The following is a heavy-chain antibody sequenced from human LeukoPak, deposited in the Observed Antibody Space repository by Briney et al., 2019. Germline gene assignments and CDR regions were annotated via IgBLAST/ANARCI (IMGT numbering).Heavy chain of an antibody. V-gene: IGHV4-59*01. CDR3: ARALSYSSGWYTDY. Sequence: PSETLSLTCTVSGGSISSYYWSWIRQPPGKGLGWIGYIYYSGSTNYNPSLKSRVTISVDTSKNQFSLKLSSVTAADTAVYYCARALSYSSGWYTDYWGQGALVTVSS. D-gene: IGHD6-19*01. CDR2: IYYSGST. CDR1: GGSISSYY. J-gene: IGHJ4*02.